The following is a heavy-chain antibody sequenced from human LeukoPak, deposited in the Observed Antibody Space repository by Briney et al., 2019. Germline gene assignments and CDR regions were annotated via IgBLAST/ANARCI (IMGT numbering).Heavy chain of an antibody. CDR1: GFIFSDYY. CDR2: ITTNGAST. J-gene: IGHJ5*02. D-gene: IGHD6-19*01. CDR3: ARVGLDNTGWHISWFDP. V-gene: IGHV3-11*01. Sequence: GGSLRLSCAASGFIFSDYYMTWIRQAPGKGLEWISYITTNGASTYYAGSVKGRFTISRDNAQNSLFLQMNSLRAEDTATYYCARVGLDNTGWHISWFDPWGQGTLVTVSS.